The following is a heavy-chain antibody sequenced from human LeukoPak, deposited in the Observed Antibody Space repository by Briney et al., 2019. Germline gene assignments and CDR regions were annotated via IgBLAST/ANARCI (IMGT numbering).Heavy chain of an antibody. CDR2: IYYSGTT. J-gene: IGHJ4*02. V-gene: IGHV4-39*01. Sequence: SETLSLTCTVSGGSISSSIYYWGWIRQPPGKGLEWIGSIYYSGTTYYNPSLKSRLTISVDTSKNQFSLKPSSVTAADTAVYYCARDVSESTFDYWGQGTLVTVSS. D-gene: IGHD2-8*01. CDR1: GGSISSSIYY. CDR3: ARDVSESTFDY.